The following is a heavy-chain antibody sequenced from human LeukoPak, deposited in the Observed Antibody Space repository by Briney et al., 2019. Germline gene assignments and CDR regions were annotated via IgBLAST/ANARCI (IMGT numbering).Heavy chain of an antibody. Sequence: PSETLSLTCTVSGASISSYYWSWIRQPPGKGLEWIGHIHYSGNTDYNPSLKSRATTSIDTSKNQFSLKLSSVTAADTAVYYCARGRSGRWLQFGGGMDVWGQGTTVIVSS. J-gene: IGHJ6*02. V-gene: IGHV4-59*12. CDR1: GASISSYY. CDR3: ARGRSGRWLQFGGGMDV. D-gene: IGHD5-24*01. CDR2: IHYSGNT.